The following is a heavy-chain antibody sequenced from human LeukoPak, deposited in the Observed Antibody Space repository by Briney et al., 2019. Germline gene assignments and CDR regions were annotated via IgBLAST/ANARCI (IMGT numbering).Heavy chain of an antibody. J-gene: IGHJ4*02. Sequence: GESLKISCKGSGYSFTSYWIGWVRQMPGKGLEWMGIIYPDDSDTRYSPSFQGQVTISADKSISTAYLQWSSLKASDNAMYYCARGFGFAGNYFDYWGQGTLVTVSS. D-gene: IGHD3-10*01. CDR1: GYSFTSYW. V-gene: IGHV5-51*01. CDR2: IYPDDSDT. CDR3: ARGFGFAGNYFDY.